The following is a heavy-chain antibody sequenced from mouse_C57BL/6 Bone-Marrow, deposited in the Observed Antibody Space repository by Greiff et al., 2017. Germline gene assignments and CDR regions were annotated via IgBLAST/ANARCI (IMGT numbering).Heavy chain of an antibody. CDR3: ARGAVTTHYYAMDY. CDR1: GFTFSDYY. V-gene: IGHV5-12*01. J-gene: IGHJ4*01. CDR2: IRNGGGST. D-gene: IGHD2-2*01. Sequence: DVQLVESGGGLVQPGGSLKLSCAASGFTFSDYYMYWVRQTPEKRLEWVAYIRNGGGSTYYPDTVKGRFTISRDNAKNTLYLQMSRLKSEDTAMYYCARGAVTTHYYAMDYWCQGTSVTVSS.